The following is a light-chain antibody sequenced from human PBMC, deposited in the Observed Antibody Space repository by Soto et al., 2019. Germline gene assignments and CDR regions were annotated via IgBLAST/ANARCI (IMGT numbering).Light chain of an antibody. Sequence: DIQMTQSPSSLSASVGDRVTITCRASQSISSSLNWYQQKPGRAPNLLIYAASSLQSGVPSRFSGSGSGTDFTLTISSLQPEDFATYYCQQGYRSPYTFGQGTKLEI. CDR3: QQGYRSPYT. J-gene: IGKJ2*01. CDR2: AAS. V-gene: IGKV1-39*01. CDR1: QSISSS.